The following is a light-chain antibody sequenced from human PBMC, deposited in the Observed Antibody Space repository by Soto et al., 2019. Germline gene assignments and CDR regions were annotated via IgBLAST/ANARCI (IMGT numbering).Light chain of an antibody. CDR3: QQYGSSPRT. CDR2: GAS. Sequence: EIVLTQSPGTLSLSTGERATLSCRASQSVSSSYLAWYQQKPGQAPRLLIYGASSRATGIPDRFSGSGSGTDFTLTISRLEPEDFAVYYCQQYGSSPRTFGLGTKVDI. V-gene: IGKV3-20*01. J-gene: IGKJ1*01. CDR1: QSVSSSY.